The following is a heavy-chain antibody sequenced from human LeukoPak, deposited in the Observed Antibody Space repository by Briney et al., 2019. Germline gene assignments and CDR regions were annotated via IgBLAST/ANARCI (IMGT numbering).Heavy chain of an antibody. CDR1: GGSISSGGYY. CDR3: AGRSSGWYGSVDY. J-gene: IGHJ4*02. V-gene: IGHV4-31*03. Sequence: SETLSLTCTVSGGSISSGGYYWSWIRQHPGKGLEWIGYIYYSGSTYYNPSLKSRVTISVDTSKNQFSLKLSSVTAADTAVYYCAGRSSGWYGSVDYWGQGTLVTVSS. D-gene: IGHD6-19*01. CDR2: IYYSGST.